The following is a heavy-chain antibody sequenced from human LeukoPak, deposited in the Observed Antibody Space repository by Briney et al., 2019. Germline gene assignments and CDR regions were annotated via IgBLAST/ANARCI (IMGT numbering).Heavy chain of an antibody. Sequence: SQTLSLTCTVSGGSISSYYWSWIRRPPGKGLEWIGYIYYSGSTNYNPSLKSRVTISVDTSKNQFSLKLSSVTAADTAVYYCARGSNYYDSSGYWIPGNFDYWGQGTLVTVSS. CDR1: GGSISSYY. V-gene: IGHV4-59*01. J-gene: IGHJ4*02. CDR2: IYYSGST. CDR3: ARGSNYYDSSGYWIPGNFDY. D-gene: IGHD3-22*01.